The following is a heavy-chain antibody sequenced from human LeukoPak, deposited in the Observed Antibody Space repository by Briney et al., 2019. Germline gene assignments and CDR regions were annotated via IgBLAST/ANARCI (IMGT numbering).Heavy chain of an antibody. Sequence: SGGSLSLSCVASGVTSRNSWLHWVRKAPGKGLVWVSRITIDGSSTTYADSVKGRFTISRDSAKNTLYLQMNSLRAEDTAVYYCTRDRFYAMDAWGQGTTVTVSS. V-gene: IGHV3-74*03. CDR3: TRDRFYAMDA. J-gene: IGHJ6*02. CDR1: GVTSRNSW. CDR2: ITIDGSST.